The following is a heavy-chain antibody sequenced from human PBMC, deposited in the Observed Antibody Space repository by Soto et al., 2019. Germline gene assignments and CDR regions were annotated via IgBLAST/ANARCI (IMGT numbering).Heavy chain of an antibody. Sequence: PVKGSCKAAGNTFTGYYMHWVRHAPCQGLEWMGWINPNSGGTNYAQKFQGWVTMTRDTSISTAYMELSRLRSDDTAVYYCARAHYEYYDFWSGYPSDAFDIWGQGTMVTVSS. CDR1: GNTFTGYY. CDR2: INPNSGGT. J-gene: IGHJ3*02. CDR3: ARAHYEYYDFWSGYPSDAFDI. D-gene: IGHD3-3*01. V-gene: IGHV1-2*04.